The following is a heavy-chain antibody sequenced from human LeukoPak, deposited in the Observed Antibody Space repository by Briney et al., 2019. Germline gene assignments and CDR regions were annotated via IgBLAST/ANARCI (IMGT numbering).Heavy chain of an antibody. V-gene: IGHV4-30-4*08. Sequence: SETLSLTCTVSGGSISSGDYYWSWIRQPPGKGLEWIGYIYYSGSTYYNPSLKSRVTISVDTFKNQFSLKLSSVTAADTAVYYCARVGGYCSSTSCYYYFDYWGQGTLVTVSS. J-gene: IGHJ4*02. D-gene: IGHD2-2*01. CDR1: GGSISSGDYY. CDR2: IYYSGST. CDR3: ARVGGYCSSTSCYYYFDY.